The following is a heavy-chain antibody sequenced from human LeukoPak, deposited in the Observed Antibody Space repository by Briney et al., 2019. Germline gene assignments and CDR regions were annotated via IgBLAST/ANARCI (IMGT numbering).Heavy chain of an antibody. CDR3: ARRRYYDSTGYLD. CDR1: SGSISSSSFY. CDR2: IYYSGST. V-gene: IGHV4-39*02. Sequence: SETLSLTCTISSGSISSSSFYWGWIRQPPGKGLEWIADIYYSGSTYYNPSLKSRVSISIDTSNNHFSLRLSSVTAADTALYYCARRRYYDSTGYLDWGQGTLVTVSS. J-gene: IGHJ1*01. D-gene: IGHD3-22*01.